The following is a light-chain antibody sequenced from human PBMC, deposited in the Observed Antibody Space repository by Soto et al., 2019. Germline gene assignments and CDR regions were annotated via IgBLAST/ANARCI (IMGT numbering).Light chain of an antibody. CDR3: CSYTSLSSVV. CDR2: GVS. CDR1: SSDVGGYNH. J-gene: IGLJ2*01. Sequence: QSALTQPASVSGSPGQSITISCTGTSSDVGGYNHVSWYQHPPGRAPKLILFGVSDRPSGVSHRFSGSKSGNTASLTISGLQAEDEDDYYCCSYTSLSSVVFGGGTKLTVL. V-gene: IGLV2-14*01.